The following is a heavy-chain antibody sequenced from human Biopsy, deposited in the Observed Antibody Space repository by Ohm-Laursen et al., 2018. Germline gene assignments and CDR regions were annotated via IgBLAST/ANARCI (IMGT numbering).Heavy chain of an antibody. CDR2: IKQDGTIS. J-gene: IGHJ4*02. V-gene: IGHV3-74*01. D-gene: IGHD2-15*01. CDR1: GFSFRDYR. CDR3: ASAHQYCSATTCNGGSDF. Sequence: SLRLSCAASGFSFRDYRMHWVRQGPGKGLMWVSQIKQDGTISSYADSVKGRFTISRDNAKDSLDLQMSSLRVEDTALYYCASAHQYCSATTCNGGSDFWGQGTLVTVSS.